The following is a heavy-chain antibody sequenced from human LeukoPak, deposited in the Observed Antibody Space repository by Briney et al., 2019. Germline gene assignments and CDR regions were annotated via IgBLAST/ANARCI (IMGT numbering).Heavy chain of an antibody. CDR3: ARSRSSSSIDY. D-gene: IGHD6-6*01. CDR2: ISYDGSNK. Sequence: GGSLRLSCAASGFTFSSYAMHWVRQAPGKGLEWVAVISYDGSNKYYADSVKGRFTISRDNSKNTLYLQMNSLRAEDTAVYYCARSRSSSSIDYWGQGTLVTVFS. J-gene: IGHJ4*02. CDR1: GFTFSSYA. V-gene: IGHV3-30-3*01.